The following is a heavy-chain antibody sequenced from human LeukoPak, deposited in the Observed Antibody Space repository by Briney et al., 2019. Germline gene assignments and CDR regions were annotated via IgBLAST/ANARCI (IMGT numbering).Heavy chain of an antibody. Sequence: ASVKVSCKASGYTFTSYAMHWVRQAPGQRLEWMGWINAGNGNTKYSQKFQGRVTITRDTSASTAYMELSSLRSEDTAVYYCARDWGKGEYYFDYWGQGTLVTVSS. J-gene: IGHJ4*02. D-gene: IGHD3-16*01. V-gene: IGHV1-3*01. CDR3: ARDWGKGEYYFDY. CDR1: GYTFTSYA. CDR2: INAGNGNT.